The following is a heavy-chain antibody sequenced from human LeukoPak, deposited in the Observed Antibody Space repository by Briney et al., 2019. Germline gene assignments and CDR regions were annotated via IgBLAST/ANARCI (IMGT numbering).Heavy chain of an antibody. CDR2: ISWNSGSI. D-gene: IGHD3/OR15-3a*01. Sequence: GGSLRLSCAASGFTFDDYTMHWVRQAPGKGLEWVSGISWNSGSIGYADSVKGRFTISRDNAKNSLYLQMNSLRVEDTAVYYCARLPLRTGNFDYWGQGTLVTVSS. J-gene: IGHJ4*02. CDR1: GFTFDDYT. V-gene: IGHV3-9*01. CDR3: ARLPLRTGNFDY.